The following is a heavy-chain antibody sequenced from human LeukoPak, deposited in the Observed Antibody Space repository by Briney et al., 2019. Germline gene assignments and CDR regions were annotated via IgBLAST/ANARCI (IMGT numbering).Heavy chain of an antibody. Sequence: GGSLRLSRAASGFTFSSYGMHWVRQAPGKGLEWVAVISYDGSNKYYADSVKGRFTISRDNSKNTLYLQMNSLRAEDTAVYYCAKDPTELGYCSSTSCYGLFDYWGQGTLVTVSS. CDR1: GFTFSSYG. J-gene: IGHJ4*02. D-gene: IGHD2-2*01. CDR3: AKDPTELGYCSSTSCYGLFDY. V-gene: IGHV3-30*18. CDR2: ISYDGSNK.